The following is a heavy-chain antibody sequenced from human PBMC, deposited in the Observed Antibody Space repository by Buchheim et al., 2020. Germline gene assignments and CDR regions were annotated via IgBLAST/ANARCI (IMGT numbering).Heavy chain of an antibody. J-gene: IGHJ4*02. CDR1: GYTFTSYD. Sequence: QVQLVQSGAEVEKPGASVKVSCKPSGYTFTSYDVIWVRQATGQGLEWMGWMNPVSGNTGNAQKFQGRVPMTRDTSIGTAYMELSSLRSDDTGVYFCARGRGSTADRGYFDYWGQGTL. V-gene: IGHV1-8*01. CDR2: MNPVSGNT. D-gene: IGHD6-6*01. CDR3: ARGRGSTADRGYFDY.